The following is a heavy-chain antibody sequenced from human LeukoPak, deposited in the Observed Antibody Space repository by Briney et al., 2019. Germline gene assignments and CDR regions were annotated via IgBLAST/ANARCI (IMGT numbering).Heavy chain of an antibody. J-gene: IGHJ2*01. CDR3: ARDKLGWYFDL. Sequence: SETLSLTCTVSGGSISSYYWTWIRQPPGKGLEWIGYIYYTGSTDYSPSLKSRVTISLGTSKNQFSLKLSSMTAADTAVYYCARDKLGWYFDLWGRGTLVTVSS. CDR1: GGSISSYY. CDR2: IYYTGST. D-gene: IGHD7-27*01. V-gene: IGHV4-59*01.